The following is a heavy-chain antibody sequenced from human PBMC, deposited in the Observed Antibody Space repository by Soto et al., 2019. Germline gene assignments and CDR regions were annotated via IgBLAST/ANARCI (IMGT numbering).Heavy chain of an antibody. Sequence: QITLKESGPTLVKPTQTLTLTCTFSGFSLSTSGVGVGWIRQPPGKALEWLALIYWDDDKRYSPSLKSRLTITKDTSKNQVVLTMTNMDPVDTATYYCAHLDRGELFSIYFDYWGQGTLVTVSS. D-gene: IGHD3-10*01. CDR3: AHLDRGELFSIYFDY. CDR2: IYWDDDK. CDR1: GFSLSTSGVG. V-gene: IGHV2-5*02. J-gene: IGHJ4*02.